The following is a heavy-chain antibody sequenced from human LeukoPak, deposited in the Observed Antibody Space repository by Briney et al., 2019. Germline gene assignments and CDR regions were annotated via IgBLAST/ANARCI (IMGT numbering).Heavy chain of an antibody. Sequence: GGSLRLSCAASGFTFSSYGMHRVRQAPGKGLEWVAVIWYDGSNKYYADSVKGRFTISRDNSKNTLYLQMNSLRAEDTAVYYCASLGDSSSWYPDDAFDIWGQGTMVTVSS. V-gene: IGHV3-33*01. CDR2: IWYDGSNK. J-gene: IGHJ3*02. D-gene: IGHD6-13*01. CDR1: GFTFSSYG. CDR3: ASLGDSSSWYPDDAFDI.